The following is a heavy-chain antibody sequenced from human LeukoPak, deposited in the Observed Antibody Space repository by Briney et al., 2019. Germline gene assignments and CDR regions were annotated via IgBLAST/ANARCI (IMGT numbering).Heavy chain of an antibody. CDR1: GGSISSSSDY. D-gene: IGHD2-15*01. CDR3: ARDLTPPDGGDWFET. J-gene: IGHJ5*02. V-gene: IGHV4-39*07. Sequence: SETLSLTCTVSGGSISSSSDYWGWIRQPPGKGLEYIGSFYYSGSTYYNPSLKSRVTISVDTSKNQFSLKVRSVTAADTAVYYCARDLTPPDGGDWFETWGQGTLVTVSS. CDR2: FYYSGST.